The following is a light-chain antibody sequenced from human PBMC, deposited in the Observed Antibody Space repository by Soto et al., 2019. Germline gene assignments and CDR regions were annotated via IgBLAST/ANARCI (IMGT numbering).Light chain of an antibody. CDR1: SSNIGAGYD. Sequence: QSVLTQPPSVAGAPGPRVTISCTGSSSNIGAGYDVHWYQQLPGTAPKLLVYGNSNRPSGVPDRFSGSKSGTSASLAITGLQAEAEADYYGQSYDSSLSAVVFGGGTKLTVL. CDR3: QSYDSSLSAVV. CDR2: GNS. J-gene: IGLJ2*01. V-gene: IGLV1-40*01.